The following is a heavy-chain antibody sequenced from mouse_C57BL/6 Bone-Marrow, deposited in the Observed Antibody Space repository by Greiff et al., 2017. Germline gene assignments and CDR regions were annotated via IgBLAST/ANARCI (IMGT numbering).Heavy chain of an antibody. J-gene: IGHJ3*01. Sequence: QVQLQQPGAELVKPGASVKLSCKASGYTFTSYWMQWVKQRPGQGLEWIGEIDPSDSYTNYNQKFKGKATLTVDTSSSTAYRQLSSLTSEDSAVYYCAREGVSGFAYWGQGTLVTVSA. D-gene: IGHD2-10*02. CDR2: IDPSDSYT. V-gene: IGHV1-50*01. CDR1: GYTFTSYW. CDR3: AREGVSGFAY.